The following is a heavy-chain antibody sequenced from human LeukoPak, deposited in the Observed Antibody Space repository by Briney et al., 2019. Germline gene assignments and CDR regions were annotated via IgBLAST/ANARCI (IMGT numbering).Heavy chain of an antibody. V-gene: IGHV4-34*01. CDR3: ARALDYYDSSGQYYFDY. Sequence: PSETLSLTCAVYGGSFSGYYWSWIRQPPGKGLEWIGEINHSGSTNYNPSLKSRVTISVDTSKNQFSLKLSSVTAADTAVYYCARALDYYDSSGQYYFDYWDQGTLVTVSS. D-gene: IGHD3-22*01. J-gene: IGHJ4*02. CDR2: INHSGST. CDR1: GGSFSGYY.